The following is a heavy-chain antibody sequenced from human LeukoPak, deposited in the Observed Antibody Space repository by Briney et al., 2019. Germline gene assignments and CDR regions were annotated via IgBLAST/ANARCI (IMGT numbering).Heavy chain of an antibody. CDR3: ARDRSGYYYYFDY. CDR1: GFSFSSYS. V-gene: IGHV3-21*01. CDR2: ISSSSSYI. J-gene: IGHJ4*02. Sequence: GGSLRLSCAASGFSFSSYSMNWVRQAPGKGLEWVSSISSSSSYIYYVDSVKGRFTISRDNAKNSLYLQMNSLRAEDTAVYYCARDRSGYYYYFDYWGQGTLVTVSS. D-gene: IGHD3-22*01.